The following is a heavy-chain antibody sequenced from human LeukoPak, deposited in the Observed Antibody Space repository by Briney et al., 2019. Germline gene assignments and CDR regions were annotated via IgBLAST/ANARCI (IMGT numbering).Heavy chain of an antibody. J-gene: IGHJ4*02. V-gene: IGHV3-23*01. Sequence: GGSLRLSCAASGFTFSSSAMSWVRQAPGKGLEWVSAISNNGGTTNYADSVKGRFTISRDNSKNTLFLQMNSLRAEDTAVYYCARGGYSSSWYHFDYWGQGTLVTVSS. CDR3: ARGGYSSSWYHFDY. D-gene: IGHD6-13*01. CDR2: ISNNGGTT. CDR1: GFTFSSSA.